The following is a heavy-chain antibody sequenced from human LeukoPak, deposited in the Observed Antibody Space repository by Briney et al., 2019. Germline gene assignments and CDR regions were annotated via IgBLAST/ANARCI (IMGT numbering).Heavy chain of an antibody. D-gene: IGHD1-26*01. V-gene: IGHV4-61*01. Sequence: PSETLSLTCTVSGGSVSSGSYYWSWIRQPPGKGLEWIGYIYYSGSTNYNPSLKSRVTISVDTSKNQFSLKLNSVTAADTAVYYCARREGDAFDIWGQGTMVTVSS. CDR3: ARREGDAFDI. J-gene: IGHJ3*02. CDR1: GGSVSSGSYY. CDR2: IYYSGST.